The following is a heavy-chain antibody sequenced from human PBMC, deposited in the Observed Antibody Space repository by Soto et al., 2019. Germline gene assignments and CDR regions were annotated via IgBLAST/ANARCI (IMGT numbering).Heavy chain of an antibody. V-gene: IGHV1-8*01. CDR1: GYNFVKYV. D-gene: IGHD5-18*01. CDR3: ARSGTAIFDY. J-gene: IGHJ4*02. Sequence: ASVKVSCKASGYNFVKYVITWVRQAPGQGLEWMGWMNPNSGNTGYAQKFQGRVTMTRNTSISAAYMELSSLRSEDTAVYYCARSGTAIFDYWGQGTLVTVSS. CDR2: MNPNSGNT.